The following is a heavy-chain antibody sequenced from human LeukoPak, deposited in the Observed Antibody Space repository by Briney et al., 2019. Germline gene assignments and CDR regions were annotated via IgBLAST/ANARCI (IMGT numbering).Heavy chain of an antibody. CDR2: VSAYNGNT. CDR1: GYTFYYYG. CDR3: ARDRSKDLWETWYFDL. J-gene: IGHJ2*01. Sequence: ASVKVSCKASGYTFYYYGISWVRQAPGQGLEWMGWVSAYNGNTNYAQKLQGRVTMTTDTSTSTAYMELSSLRSEDMAVYYCARDRSKDLWETWYFDLWGRGTLVTVSS. V-gene: IGHV1-18*03. D-gene: IGHD3-16*01.